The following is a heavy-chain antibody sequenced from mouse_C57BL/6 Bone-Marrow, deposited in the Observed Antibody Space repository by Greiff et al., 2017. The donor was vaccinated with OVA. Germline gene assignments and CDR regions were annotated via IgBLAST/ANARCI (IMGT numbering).Heavy chain of an antibody. J-gene: IGHJ3*01. Sequence: VKLMESGAELVRPGTSVKVSCKASGYAFTNYLIEWVKQRPGQGLEWIGVINPGSGGTNYNEKFKGKATLTADKSSSTAYMQLSSLTSEDSAVYFCARSDWDGAYWGKGTLVTVSA. D-gene: IGHD4-1*01. CDR1: GYAFTNYL. CDR2: INPGSGGT. V-gene: IGHV1-54*01. CDR3: ARSDWDGAY.